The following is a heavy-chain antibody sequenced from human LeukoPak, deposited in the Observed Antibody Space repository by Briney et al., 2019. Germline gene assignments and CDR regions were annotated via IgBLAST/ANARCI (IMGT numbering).Heavy chain of an antibody. Sequence: ASVKVSRKASGSTFTSNDFNWVRQPTAQGLGLEGWMDPAIGNTGYAQNFQGRVSITRNTSISKAYIELSRLRYEDTAVDYCASSRGYWGRDEDWFDPWGQGTLVTVSS. V-gene: IGHV1-8*01. CDR2: MDPAIGNT. CDR3: ASSRGYWGRDEDWFDP. CDR1: GSTFTSND. J-gene: IGHJ5*02. D-gene: IGHD3-22*01.